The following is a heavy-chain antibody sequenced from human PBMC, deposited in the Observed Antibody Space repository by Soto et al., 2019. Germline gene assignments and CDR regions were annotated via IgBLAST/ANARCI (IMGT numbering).Heavy chain of an antibody. CDR3: ARRSSDSAQVS. CDR1: GGSISSSSYY. J-gene: IGHJ5*02. CDR2: IYYTGST. Sequence: PSETLSLTCTVSGGSISSSSYYWGWVRQPPGKGLEWIGSIYYTGSTYYNPSLKSRVTISVDTSKNQFSLKLSSVTAADTAVYYCARRSSDSAQVSCGQGTLVTVSS. D-gene: IGHD2-21*01. V-gene: IGHV4-39*01.